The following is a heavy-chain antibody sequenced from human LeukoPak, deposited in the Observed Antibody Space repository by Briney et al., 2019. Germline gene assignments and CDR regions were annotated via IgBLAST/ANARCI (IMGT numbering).Heavy chain of an antibody. J-gene: IGHJ4*02. D-gene: IGHD3-22*01. CDR1: GFNFSYYA. CDR3: ARGAYYYDSSGYYNY. Sequence: GGSLRLSCAASGFNFSYYAMHWVRQAPGKGLEWVAPISYDGSDKYYADSVKGRFTISRDNAKNSLYLQMNSLRDEDTAVYYCARGAYYYDSSGYYNYWGQGTLVTVSS. CDR2: ISYDGSDK. V-gene: IGHV3-30-3*01.